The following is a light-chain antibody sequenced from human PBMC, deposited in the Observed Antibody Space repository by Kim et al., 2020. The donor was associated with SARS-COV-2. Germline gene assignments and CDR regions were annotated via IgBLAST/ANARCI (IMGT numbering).Light chain of an antibody. J-gene: IGKJ1*01. CDR2: AAS. Sequence: SPGARANLSCRASQSVSSNLAWYQQKPGQAPRLLIYAASTRATDIPDRFSGSGSGTEFTLTISSLQSEDFAVYYCLQYNYWPLWTFGQGTKVDIK. V-gene: IGKV3-15*01. CDR3: LQYNYWPLWT. CDR1: QSVSSN.